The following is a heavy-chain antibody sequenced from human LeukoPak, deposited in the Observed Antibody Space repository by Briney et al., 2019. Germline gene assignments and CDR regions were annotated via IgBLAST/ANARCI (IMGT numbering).Heavy chain of an antibody. CDR3: ARDFRNNYGGSSDGLYFDY. D-gene: IGHD4-23*01. J-gene: IGHJ4*02. Sequence: GGSLRLSCAASGFTFSSYEMNWVRQAPGKGLEWVSYISSSGSTIYYADSVKGRFTISRDNAKNSLYLQMNSLRDEDTAVYYCARDFRNNYGGSSDGLYFDYWGQGTLVTVSS. CDR1: GFTFSSYE. CDR2: ISSSGSTI. V-gene: IGHV3-48*03.